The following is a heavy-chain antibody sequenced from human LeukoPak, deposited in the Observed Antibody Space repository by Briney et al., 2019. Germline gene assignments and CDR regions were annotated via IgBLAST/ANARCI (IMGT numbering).Heavy chain of an antibody. CDR2: VYYSGTT. V-gene: IGHV4-39*07. D-gene: IGHD1-7*01. CDR3: ARGYNWNYGFRATHYFYFDL. Sequence: SETLSLTCSVSGGSISLSYYYWGWIRQPPGKALEWIGSVYYSGTTSYNPSLKSRVTISVDMSKNHFSLRLSSVTAADTAMYYCARGYNWNYGFRATHYFYFDLWGRGTPVTVSS. J-gene: IGHJ2*01. CDR1: GGSISLSYYY.